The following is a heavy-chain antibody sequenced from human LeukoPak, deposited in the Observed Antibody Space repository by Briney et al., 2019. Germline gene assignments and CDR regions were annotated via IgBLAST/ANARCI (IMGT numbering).Heavy chain of an antibody. D-gene: IGHD3-3*01. J-gene: IGHJ6*02. V-gene: IGHV4-39*01. CDR2: MYYSGST. CDR1: GGSISSSSYY. CDR3: ASSSSDDFWSGYYTYYYGMDV. Sequence: SETLSLTCTVSGGSISSSSYYWGWLRQPPGKGREWIVSMYYSGSTYYNPSLKSQFTISVDTAKNTFSLKLSSVTAADTAVYYCASSSSDDFWSGYYTYYYGMDVWGQGTTVTVSS.